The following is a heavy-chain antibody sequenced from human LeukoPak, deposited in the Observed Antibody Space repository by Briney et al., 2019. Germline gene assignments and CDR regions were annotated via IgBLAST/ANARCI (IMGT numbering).Heavy chain of an antibody. J-gene: IGHJ5*02. V-gene: IGHV4-59*01. CDR3: ARLALQHPTNNWFDP. D-gene: IGHD2-8*01. Sequence: SSETLSLTCTVSGGSISSYYWSWIRQPPGKGLEWIGYIYYSGSTNYNPSLKSRVTISVDTSKNQFSLKLSSVTAADTAVYYCARLALQHPTNNWFDPWGQGTLVTVSS. CDR2: IYYSGST. CDR1: GGSISSYY.